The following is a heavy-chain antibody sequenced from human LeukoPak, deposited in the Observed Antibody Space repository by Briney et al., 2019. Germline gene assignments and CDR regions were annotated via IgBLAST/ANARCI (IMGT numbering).Heavy chain of an antibody. CDR2: INPNSGGT. CDR1: GYTFTGYY. D-gene: IGHD2-15*01. J-gene: IGHJ4*02. Sequence: ASVKVSGKASGYTFTGYYMHWVRQAPGQGLEWMGWINPNSGGTNYAQKFQGRVTMTRDTSISTAYMELSRLRSDDTAVYYCARERTLTSCYDYWGQGTLVTVSS. V-gene: IGHV1-2*02. CDR3: ARERTLTSCYDY.